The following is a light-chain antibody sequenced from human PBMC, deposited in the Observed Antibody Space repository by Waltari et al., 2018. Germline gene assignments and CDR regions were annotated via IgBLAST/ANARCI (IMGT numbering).Light chain of an antibody. CDR1: QSVSSN. J-gene: IGKJ2*01. Sequence: EIVMTQSPDTLSVSPGERATLPCRASQSVSSNLAWYQQKPGQAPRLLIYGASTRATGIPARFSGSGSGTEFTLTISSLQSEDFAVYYCQQYNNWPLYTFGQGTKLEIK. CDR3: QQYNNWPLYT. CDR2: GAS. V-gene: IGKV3-15*01.